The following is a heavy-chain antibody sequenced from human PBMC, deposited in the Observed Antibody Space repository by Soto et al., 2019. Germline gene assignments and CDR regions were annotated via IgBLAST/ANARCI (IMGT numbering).Heavy chain of an antibody. CDR1: GFIFDSYA. CDR3: GGGPDYRNNYYYGMDV. D-gene: IGHD3-10*01. J-gene: IGHJ6*02. CDR2: ISGSGHNT. V-gene: IGHV3-23*01. Sequence: GGSLRLSCTASGFIFDSYAMSWVRQAPGKGLECISTISGSGHNTYYADSVKGRFTISRDSSKDTVYLQMNNLRADDTTVYFCGGGPDYRNNYYYGMDVWGQGTTVTVSS.